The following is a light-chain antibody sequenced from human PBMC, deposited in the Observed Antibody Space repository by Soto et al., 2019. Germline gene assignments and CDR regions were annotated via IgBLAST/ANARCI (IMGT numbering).Light chain of an antibody. CDR1: SSDVGSYNL. V-gene: IGLV2-23*01. CDR3: CSYAGSRIVV. CDR2: EAT. Sequence: QSALTQPASVSGSPGQSITISCTGTSSDVGSYNLVSWYQQHPGKAPKLMIYEATKRPSGVSDRFSGSKSGNTASLTISGLLAEDEADYYCCSYAGSRIVVFGGGTKLTVL. J-gene: IGLJ2*01.